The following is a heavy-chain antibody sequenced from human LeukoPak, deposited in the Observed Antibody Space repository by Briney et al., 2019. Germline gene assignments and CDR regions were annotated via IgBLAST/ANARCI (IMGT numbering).Heavy chain of an antibody. CDR2: ISATGRYI. V-gene: IGHV3-21*01. CDR3: VDINDAFDI. D-gene: IGHD2-15*01. CDR1: GFTFSSYA. Sequence: PGGSLRLSCAASGFTFSSYAMTWVRQAPGKGLEWVSSISATGRYIYYADSVKGRFTVSRDNAKNSLYLQMNSLRAEDTAVYYCVDINDAFDIWGQGTMVTVSS. J-gene: IGHJ3*02.